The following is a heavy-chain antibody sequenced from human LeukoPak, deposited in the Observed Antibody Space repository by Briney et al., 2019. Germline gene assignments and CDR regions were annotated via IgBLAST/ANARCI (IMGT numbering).Heavy chain of an antibody. Sequence: GGSLRLSCAPSGFTFSSCGFNWVRQAPGKGLEWVSSIGPTGTDRYYADSVRGGFTISRDNAKNSMYLQMDSLRDEDTAVYYCVTETIGRLYDYWGQGTLLTVSS. CDR3: VTETIGRLYDY. D-gene: IGHD1-14*01. J-gene: IGHJ4*02. V-gene: IGHV3-21*01. CDR2: IGPTGTDR. CDR1: GFTFSSCG.